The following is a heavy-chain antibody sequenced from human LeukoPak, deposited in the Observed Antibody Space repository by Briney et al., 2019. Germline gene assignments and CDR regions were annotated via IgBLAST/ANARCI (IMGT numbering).Heavy chain of an antibody. CDR1: GGSFSGYY. J-gene: IGHJ6*03. CDR3: ARGPRIAARPRGYYYYYMDV. Sequence: PSETLSLTCAVYGGSFSGYYWSWIRQPPGKGLEWIGEINHSGSTNYNPSLKSRVTISVDTSKNQFSLKLSSVTAADTAVYYCARGPRIAARPRGYYYYYMDVRGKGTTVTVSS. D-gene: IGHD6-6*01. CDR2: INHSGST. V-gene: IGHV4-34*01.